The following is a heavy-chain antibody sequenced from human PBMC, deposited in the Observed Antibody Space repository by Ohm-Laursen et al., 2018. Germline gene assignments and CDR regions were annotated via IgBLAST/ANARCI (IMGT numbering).Heavy chain of an antibody. CDR1: GFSFSTYW. D-gene: IGHD5-24*01. CDR2: INQDGSEK. J-gene: IGHJ5*02. Sequence: SLRLSCTASGFSFSTYWMNWVRQAPGKGLESVASINQDGSEKYFVDSVKGRFTISRDNAKNSLYLQMNGLRAEDTAVYYCARVSRGTLQSPWGQGTLVTVSS. CDR3: ARVSRGTLQSP. V-gene: IGHV3-7*01.